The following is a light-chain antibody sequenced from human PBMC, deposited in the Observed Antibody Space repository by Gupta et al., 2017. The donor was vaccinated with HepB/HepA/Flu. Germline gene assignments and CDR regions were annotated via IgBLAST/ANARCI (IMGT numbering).Light chain of an antibody. V-gene: IGKV1-5*03. J-gene: IGKJ1*01. CDR1: QSLRDW. Sequence: DIQMTQSPPTLSASVGDRVSISCRASQSLRDWLGWYQQKPGKAPKVMIYKASSVESGVPSRCSGSGSGKEFPLTISGLPADDFANYYCQEYISYGTFGQGTKVEIK. CDR2: KAS. CDR3: QEYISYGT.